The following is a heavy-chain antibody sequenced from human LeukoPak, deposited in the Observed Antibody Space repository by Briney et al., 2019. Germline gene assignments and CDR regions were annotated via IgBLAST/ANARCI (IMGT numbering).Heavy chain of an antibody. CDR3: ARRYGSGSSGTFDY. J-gene: IGHJ4*02. Sequence: SETLSLTCTVSGGSISNYYWGWIRQPPGEGLEWIGSIYYSGSTNYNPSLKSRVTISVDTSKNQFSLKLSSVTAADTAVYYCARRYGSGSSGTFDYWGQGTLVTVSS. CDR2: IYYSGST. D-gene: IGHD3-10*01. V-gene: IGHV4-59*01. CDR1: GGSISNYY.